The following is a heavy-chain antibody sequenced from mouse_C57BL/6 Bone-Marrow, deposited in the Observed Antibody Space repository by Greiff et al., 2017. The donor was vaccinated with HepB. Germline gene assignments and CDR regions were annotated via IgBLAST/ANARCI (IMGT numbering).Heavy chain of an antibody. Sequence: DVMLVESGGGLVQPGGSLSLSCAASGFTFTDYYMSWVRQPPGKALEWLGFIRNKANGYTTEYSASVKGRFTISRDNSQSILYLQMNALRAEDSATYYCARWNYGSSPYAMDYWGQGTSVTVSS. V-gene: IGHV7-3*01. CDR2: IRNKANGYTT. J-gene: IGHJ4*01. CDR1: GFTFTDYY. CDR3: ARWNYGSSPYAMDY. D-gene: IGHD1-1*01.